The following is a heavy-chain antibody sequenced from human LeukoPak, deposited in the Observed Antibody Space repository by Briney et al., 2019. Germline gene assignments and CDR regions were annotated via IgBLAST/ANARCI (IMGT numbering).Heavy chain of an antibody. Sequence: QRGGSLRLSCAASGFTLSNYAMSWVRQAPGKGLEWVSALNSDGIKTYYTDSVKGRFTISRDSSKNTVYLQMNSLRAEDTAVYHCARGGPFTGTISTPRASDYWGQGILVTVSS. D-gene: IGHD1-7*01. CDR2: LNSDGIKT. V-gene: IGHV3-23*01. CDR1: GFTLSNYA. J-gene: IGHJ4*02. CDR3: ARGGPFTGTISTPRASDY.